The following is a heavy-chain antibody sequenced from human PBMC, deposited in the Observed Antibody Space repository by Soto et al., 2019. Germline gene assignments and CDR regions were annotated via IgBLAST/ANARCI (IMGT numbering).Heavy chain of an antibody. CDR3: VRRLQGGFDP. J-gene: IGHJ5*02. V-gene: IGHV3-13*01. D-gene: IGHD3-16*01. CDR2: IGVAGDT. CDR1: GFIFSNYD. Sequence: GGSLRLSCAASGFIFSNYDMHWVRQTTGKGLEWVSRIGVAGDTNYLGSVKGRFTISRENAKNSFFLQMNSLRAGDTAVYYCVRRLQGGFDPWGQGTLVTVSS.